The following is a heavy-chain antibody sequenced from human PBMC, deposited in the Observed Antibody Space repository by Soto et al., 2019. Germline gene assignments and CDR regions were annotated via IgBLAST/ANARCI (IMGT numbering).Heavy chain of an antibody. CDR2: VYYSGTT. Sequence: SETLSLTCTVSGGSIDSGDYYWSWIRQPPGKGLEWIGYVYYSGTTNYNPFLKSRVTLSLDKSKNQFSLKMNSVTAADTAVYYCAREVYYYGGNGAQDAFDIWGQGTMVTVSS. J-gene: IGHJ3*02. CDR1: GGSIDSGDYY. D-gene: IGHD3-16*01. V-gene: IGHV4-61*08. CDR3: AREVYYYGGNGAQDAFDI.